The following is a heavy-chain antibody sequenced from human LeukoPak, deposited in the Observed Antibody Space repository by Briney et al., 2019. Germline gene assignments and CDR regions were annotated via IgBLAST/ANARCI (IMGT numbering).Heavy chain of an antibody. V-gene: IGHV4-39*01. Sequence: PSETLSLTCTVSGGSISSSSYYWGWIRQPPGKGLEWIGTIYYSGSTFYNPSLKSRVTISVDTSKNQFSLRLNSVTAADTAVYYCARHNDFWSGSYYMDVWGKGTTVPVSS. CDR1: GGSISSSSYY. CDR2: IYYSGST. D-gene: IGHD3-3*01. CDR3: ARHNDFWSGSYYMDV. J-gene: IGHJ6*03.